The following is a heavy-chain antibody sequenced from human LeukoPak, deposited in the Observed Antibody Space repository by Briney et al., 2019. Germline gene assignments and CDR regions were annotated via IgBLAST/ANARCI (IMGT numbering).Heavy chain of an antibody. CDR3: ARDSGYPDY. V-gene: IGHV4-39*07. CDR2: IYYSGRT. D-gene: IGHD3-22*01. CDR1: GGSISSSSYY. J-gene: IGHJ4*02. Sequence: PSETLSLTCTVSGGSISSSSYYWGWIRQPPGKGLEWIGSIYYSGRTYYNPSPKSRVTISVDTSKNQFSLKLSSVTAADTAVYYCARDSGYPDYWGQGTLVTVSS.